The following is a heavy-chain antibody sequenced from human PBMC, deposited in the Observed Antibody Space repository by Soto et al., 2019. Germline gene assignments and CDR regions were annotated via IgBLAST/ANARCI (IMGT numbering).Heavy chain of an antibody. V-gene: IGHV5-51*01. Sequence: GESLKISCTGSGYRFTNFWIGWVRQMPGKGLEWMGIIYPGDSDTTYGPSFEGQVTFSADRSTSTAYLEWSSLRASDTAMYYCTKTYSGDSNDAFDIWGQGTLVTVSS. J-gene: IGHJ3*02. CDR2: IYPGDSDT. CDR3: TKTYSGDSNDAFDI. CDR1: GYRFTNFW. D-gene: IGHD1-26*01.